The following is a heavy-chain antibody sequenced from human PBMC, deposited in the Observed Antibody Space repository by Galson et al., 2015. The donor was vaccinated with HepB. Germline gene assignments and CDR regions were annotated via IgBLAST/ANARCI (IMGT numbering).Heavy chain of an antibody. Sequence: SVKVSCKASGYTFISYGMHWVRQAPGQRLEWMGWINPGNGNTAYSENLQGRVTITRDTSASTAYMDLSSLRSDDTAVYYCARDLDGACGYWGQGTLVTVSS. CDR1: GYTFISYG. V-gene: IGHV1-3*01. D-gene: IGHD2-21*01. CDR2: INPGNGNT. CDR3: ARDLDGACGY. J-gene: IGHJ4*02.